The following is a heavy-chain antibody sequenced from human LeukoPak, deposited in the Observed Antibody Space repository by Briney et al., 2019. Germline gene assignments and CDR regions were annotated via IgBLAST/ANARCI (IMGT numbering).Heavy chain of an antibody. CDR3: ARTSRSSYYYYGMDV. CDR1: GYTFTGYY. V-gene: IGHV1-2*02. J-gene: IGHJ6*02. CDR2: INPNSGGT. Sequence: ASVEVSCKASGYTFTGYYMHWVRQAPGQGLEWMGWINPNSGGTNYAQKFQGRVTMTRDTSISTAYMELSRLRSDDTAVYYCARTSRSSYYYYGMDVWGQGTTVTVSS.